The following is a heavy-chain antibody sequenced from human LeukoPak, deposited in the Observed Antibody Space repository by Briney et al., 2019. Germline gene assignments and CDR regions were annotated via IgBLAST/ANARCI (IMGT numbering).Heavy chain of an antibody. Sequence: GESLKISCKGPGYSFTSYWIGWVRQMPGKGLEWMGIIYPGDSDTRYSPSFQGQVTISADKSISTAYLQWSSLKASDTAMYYCARSHFSSWPSYYYYYMDVWGKGTTVTVSS. J-gene: IGHJ6*03. V-gene: IGHV5-51*01. D-gene: IGHD6-13*01. CDR2: IYPGDSDT. CDR1: GYSFTSYW. CDR3: ARSHFSSWPSYYYYYMDV.